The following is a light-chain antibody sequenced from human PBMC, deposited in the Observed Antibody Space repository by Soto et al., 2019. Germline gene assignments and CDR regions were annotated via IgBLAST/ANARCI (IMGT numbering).Light chain of an antibody. CDR2: GAS. CDR1: QSVSSSY. V-gene: IGKV3-20*01. Sequence: EIVLTQSPCTLSLSPGERATLSCRASQSVSSSYLAWYQQKPGQAPRLLLYGASNRATGIPDRFSGSGSGTDFTLTISRLEPEDFAVYYCQQYGSSPPWTFGQGTKVDIK. CDR3: QQYGSSPPWT. J-gene: IGKJ1*01.